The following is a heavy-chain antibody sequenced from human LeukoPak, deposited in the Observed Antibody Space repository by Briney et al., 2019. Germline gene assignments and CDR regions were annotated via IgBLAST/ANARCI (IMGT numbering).Heavy chain of an antibody. Sequence: GGSLRLSCAASGFTLTSYAMNWVRQVPGKGLEWVSVISNSGDSTYYADSVKGRFTISRDNSKNTLYLQMNSLRAEDTAVYYCAKFAAGVAFDIWGQGTMVTVSS. J-gene: IGHJ3*02. CDR1: GFTLTSYA. D-gene: IGHD6-13*01. CDR3: AKFAAGVAFDI. CDR2: ISNSGDST. V-gene: IGHV3-23*01.